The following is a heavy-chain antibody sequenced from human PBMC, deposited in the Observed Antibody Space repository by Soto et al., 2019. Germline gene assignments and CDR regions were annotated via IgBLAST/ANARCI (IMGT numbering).Heavy chain of an antibody. Sequence: QVQLQELGPGLVKPLETVSLTCTVSGGSLIDDYWNWIRQPPGKGLEWIGYVYYSGSTNYNPSLTCLVTISVATSKKQFSLKLISVTAADTAGYYCARGNAYKGSTFEIWGHGTMVSFSS. D-gene: IGHD3-16*01. J-gene: IGHJ3*02. CDR1: GGSLIDDY. CDR3: ARGNAYKGSTFEI. CDR2: VYYSGST. V-gene: IGHV4-59*01.